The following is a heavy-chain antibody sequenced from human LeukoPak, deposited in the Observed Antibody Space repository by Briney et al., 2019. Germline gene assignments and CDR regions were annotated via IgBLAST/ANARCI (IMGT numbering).Heavy chain of an antibody. V-gene: IGHV3-30-3*01. CDR1: GFTFSSYA. J-gene: IGHJ5*02. CDR2: ISYDGSNK. Sequence: PGRSLRLSCAASGFTFSSYAMHWVRQAPGKGLEWVAVISYDGSNKYYADSVKGRFTISRDNAKNSLYLQMNSLRAEDTAVYYCARVYTGWWFDPWGQGTLVTVSS. CDR3: ARVYTGWWFDP. D-gene: IGHD2-2*02.